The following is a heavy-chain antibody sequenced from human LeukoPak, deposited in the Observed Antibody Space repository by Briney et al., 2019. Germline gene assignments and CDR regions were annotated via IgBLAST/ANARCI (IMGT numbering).Heavy chain of an antibody. Sequence: PGGSLRLSCAASGFTFSSYSMNWVRQAPGKGLEWVSYISSSSSTIYYADSVKGRFTISRDNAKNSLYLQMNSLRDEDTAVYYCARDPSGYCSSTSCYTHFDYWGQGTLVTVSS. D-gene: IGHD2-2*02. CDR2: ISSSSSTI. CDR3: ARDPSGYCSSTSCYTHFDY. J-gene: IGHJ4*02. V-gene: IGHV3-48*02. CDR1: GFTFSSYS.